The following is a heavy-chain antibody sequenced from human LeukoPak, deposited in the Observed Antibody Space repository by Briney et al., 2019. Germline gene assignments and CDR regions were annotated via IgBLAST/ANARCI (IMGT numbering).Heavy chain of an antibody. CDR3: ARDAPPGDYDSSGYYYEPFDP. J-gene: IGHJ5*02. CDR1: GYTFTSYG. Sequence: ASVKVSCKASGYTFTSYGISWVRQAPGQGLEWMGIINPSGGSTSYAQKFRGRVTMTRDTSTSTVYMELSSLRSEDTAVYYCARDAPPGDYDSSGYYYEPFDPWGQGTLVTVSS. CDR2: INPSGGST. V-gene: IGHV1-46*01. D-gene: IGHD3-22*01.